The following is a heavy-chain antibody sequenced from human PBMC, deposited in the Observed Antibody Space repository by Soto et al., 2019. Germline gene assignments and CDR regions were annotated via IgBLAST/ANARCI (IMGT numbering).Heavy chain of an antibody. CDR3: ARIQSPYGDEQYWFDP. Sequence: GGSLRLSCAASGFTFNSYLMSWVRQAPGKGLEWVANIKQDGNEKYYVDSVKGRFTISRDNAKNSLYLQMNSLRAADTAVYYCARIQSPYGDEQYWFDPWGQGTLVTVSS. J-gene: IGHJ5*02. D-gene: IGHD4-17*01. V-gene: IGHV3-7*03. CDR1: GFTFNSYL. CDR2: IKQDGNEK.